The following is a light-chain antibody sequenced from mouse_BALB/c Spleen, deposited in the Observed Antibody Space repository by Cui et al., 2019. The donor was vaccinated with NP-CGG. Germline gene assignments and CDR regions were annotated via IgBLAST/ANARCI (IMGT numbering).Light chain of an antibody. CDR2: GTD. Sequence: AVVSQESALTTPPGKKVTLTCSTSIGAGTTSNYANWVQEKPDHLFTGLIGGTDDRAPGVPARFSGSLIGDKAALTITGAQTEDEAIYFCALWYSNHWMFGGGTKLTVL. J-gene: IGLJ1*01. CDR3: ALWYSNHWM. V-gene: IGLV1*01. CDR1: IGAGTTSNY.